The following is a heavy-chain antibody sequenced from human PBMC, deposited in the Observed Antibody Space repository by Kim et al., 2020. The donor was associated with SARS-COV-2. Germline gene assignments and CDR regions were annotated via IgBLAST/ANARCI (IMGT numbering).Heavy chain of an antibody. V-gene: IGHV3-23*01. Sequence: GGSLRLSCAASGFSFSSYDMSWVRQAPGKGLQWVSVISRDGGTRFYTDSVEGRFTISRDYSKNTLFLEMNSLRVEDTAIYYCAKPLHYGSGAYDYWGQGTLVTVSS. CDR3: AKPLHYGSGAYDY. CDR1: GFSFSSYD. CDR2: ISRDGGTR. D-gene: IGHD3-10*01. J-gene: IGHJ4*02.